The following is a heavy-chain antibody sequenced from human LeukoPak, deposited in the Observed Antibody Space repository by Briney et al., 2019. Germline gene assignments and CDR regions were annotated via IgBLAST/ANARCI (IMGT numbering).Heavy chain of an antibody. Sequence: GGSLRLSCAASGFTFSSYSMNWVRQAPGKGLEWVSSITSSGRYIYYADSVKGRFTISRDNAKNSLYLQMNSLRAEDTAVYYCAELGITMIGGVWGKGTTVTISS. CDR1: GFTFSSYS. CDR3: AELGITMIGGV. V-gene: IGHV3-21*01. D-gene: IGHD3-10*02. J-gene: IGHJ6*04. CDR2: ITSSGRYI.